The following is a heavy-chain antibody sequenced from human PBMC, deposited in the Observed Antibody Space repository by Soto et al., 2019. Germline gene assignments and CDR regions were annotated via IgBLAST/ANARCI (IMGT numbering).Heavy chain of an antibody. Sequence: ASVKVSCKASGYTFTSYGISWVRQAPGQGLEWMGWISAYNGNTNYAQKLQGRVTMTTDTSTSTAYMELRSLRSDDTAVYYCAREGRYYGSSGPIDYWGQGTLVTVSS. D-gene: IGHD3-22*01. CDR2: ISAYNGNT. V-gene: IGHV1-18*01. J-gene: IGHJ4*02. CDR3: AREGRYYGSSGPIDY. CDR1: GYTFTSYG.